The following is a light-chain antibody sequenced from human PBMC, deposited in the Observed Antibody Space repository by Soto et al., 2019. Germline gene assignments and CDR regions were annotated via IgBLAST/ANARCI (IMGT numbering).Light chain of an antibody. J-gene: IGKJ1*01. CDR2: DAS. V-gene: IGKV1-5*01. CDR3: QQYNSYST. Sequence: QMTQSPSTLSASVGDRVTITCRASQSISSWLAWYQQKPGKAPKLLIYDASSLESGVPSRFSGSASGTEFTLTISSLQPDDFATYYCQQYNSYSTFGQGTKVDIK. CDR1: QSISSW.